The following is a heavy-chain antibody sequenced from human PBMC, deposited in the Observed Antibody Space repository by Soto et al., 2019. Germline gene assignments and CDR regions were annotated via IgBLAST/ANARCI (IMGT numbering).Heavy chain of an antibody. V-gene: IGHV1-8*01. CDR1: GYTFSSYD. Sequence: ASVKVSCKASGYTFSSYDINWVRQATGQGLEWMGWMNPKNGDTGYAQKFQGRVTMTRNTSITTAYMELSSLRFEDTAVYYCARSDYGWFGPWGQGTLVTVSS. CDR2: MNPKNGDT. J-gene: IGHJ5*02. D-gene: IGHD4-17*01. CDR3: ARSDYGWFGP.